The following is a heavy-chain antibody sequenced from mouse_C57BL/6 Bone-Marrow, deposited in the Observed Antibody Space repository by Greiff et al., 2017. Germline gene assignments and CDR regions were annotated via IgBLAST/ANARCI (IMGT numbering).Heavy chain of an antibody. CDR3: ARSFDYGSSLYAMDY. Sequence: QVQLQQPGAELVRPGTSVKLSCKASGYTFTSYWMHWVKQRPGQGLEWIGVIDPSDSYTNYNQKFKGKATLTVDTSSSTAYMQRSSLTSEDSAVYYCARSFDYGSSLYAMDYWGQGTSVTVSS. CDR2: IDPSDSYT. CDR1: GYTFTSYW. J-gene: IGHJ4*01. D-gene: IGHD1-1*01. V-gene: IGHV1-59*01.